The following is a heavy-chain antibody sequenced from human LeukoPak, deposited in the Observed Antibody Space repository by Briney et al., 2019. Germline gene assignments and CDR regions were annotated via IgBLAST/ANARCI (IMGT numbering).Heavy chain of an antibody. CDR1: GFTFSSYD. Sequence: PGGSLRLSFAASGFTFSSYDMNWVRQAPGKGLEWVSYISNTGTTIYYADSVKGRFTISRDNAKNSLYLQMNSLRAEDTAAYYCARGRAADYWGQGTLVTVSS. CDR2: ISNTGTTI. CDR3: ARGRAADY. J-gene: IGHJ4*02. V-gene: IGHV3-48*03. D-gene: IGHD6-13*01.